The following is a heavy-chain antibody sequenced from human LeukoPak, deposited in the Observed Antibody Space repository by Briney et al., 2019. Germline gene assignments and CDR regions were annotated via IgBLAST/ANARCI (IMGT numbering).Heavy chain of an antibody. CDR3: ARDSGGYLRYYYYYMDV. V-gene: IGHV4-59*01. CDR2: IYYSGST. D-gene: IGHD1-26*01. J-gene: IGHJ6*03. CDR1: GGSISSYY. Sequence: PSETLSLTCTVSGGSISSYYWSWIRQPPGKGLEWIGYIYYSGSTNYNPSLKSRVTISVDTSKNQFSLKLSSVTAEDTAVYYCARDSGGYLRYYYYYMDVWGKGTTVTVSS.